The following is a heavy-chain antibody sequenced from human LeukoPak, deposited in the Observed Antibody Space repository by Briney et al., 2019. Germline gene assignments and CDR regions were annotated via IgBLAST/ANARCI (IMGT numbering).Heavy chain of an antibody. CDR2: IYYSGST. CDR1: GGSISSGDYY. CDR3: ARGSRSLTSREVRGVIIRGYFDY. D-gene: IGHD3-10*01. J-gene: IGHJ4*02. Sequence: KTSQTLSLTCTVSGGSISSGDYYWSWIRQPPGKGLEWIGYIYYSGSTYYNPSLKSRVTISVDTSKNQFSLKLSSVTAADTAVYYCARGSRSLTSREVRGVIIRGYFDYWGQGTLVTVSS. V-gene: IGHV4-30-4*01.